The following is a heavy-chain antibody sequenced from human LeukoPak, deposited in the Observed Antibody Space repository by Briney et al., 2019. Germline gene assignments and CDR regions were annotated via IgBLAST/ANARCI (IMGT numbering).Heavy chain of an antibody. CDR2: ISSSSSYI. V-gene: IGHV3-21*01. CDR1: GFTFSSYS. J-gene: IGHJ6*02. Sequence: GVSLRLSCAASGFTFSSYSMNWVRQAPGKGLEWVSSISSSSSYIYYADSVKGRFTISRDNAKNSLYLQMNSLRAEDTAVYYCAGRAARRGADYYYGMDVWGQGTTVTVSS. D-gene: IGHD6-6*01. CDR3: AGRAARRGADYYYGMDV.